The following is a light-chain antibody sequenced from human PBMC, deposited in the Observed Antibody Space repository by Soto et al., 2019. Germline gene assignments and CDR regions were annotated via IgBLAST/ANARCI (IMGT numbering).Light chain of an antibody. CDR2: DNT. Sequence: SVLTQPPSVSGAPGQRVSISCTGSTSNIGAGYHVHWYQQFPGTAPKLLMYDNTNRPSGVPDRFSGSKSGTSASLAITGLQAEDEADYYCQSYDSSLSSYVFGTGTKLTVL. J-gene: IGLJ1*01. CDR1: TSNIGAGYH. V-gene: IGLV1-40*01. CDR3: QSYDSSLSSYV.